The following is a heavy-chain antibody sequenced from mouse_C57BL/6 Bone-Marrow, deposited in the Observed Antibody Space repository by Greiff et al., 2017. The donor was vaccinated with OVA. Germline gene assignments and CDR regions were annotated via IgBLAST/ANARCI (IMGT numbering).Heavy chain of an antibody. D-gene: IGHD1-1*01. V-gene: IGHV1-81*01. CDR1: GYTFTSYG. CDR3: ASRLLFPGAY. J-gene: IGHJ3*01. Sequence: QVQLQQSGAELARPGASVKLSCKASGYTFTSYGISWVKQRTGQGLEWIGAIYPRCGNTYYNEKFKGKATLTADKSSSTAYMELRSLTSEDSAVYFCASRLLFPGAYWGQGTLVTVSA. CDR2: IYPRCGNT.